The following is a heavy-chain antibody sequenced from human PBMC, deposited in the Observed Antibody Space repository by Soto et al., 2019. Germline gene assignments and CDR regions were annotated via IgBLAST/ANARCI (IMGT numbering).Heavy chain of an antibody. CDR1: GGSISSSSFH. CDR3: ASSIAAAYNAIYFDY. D-gene: IGHD6-13*01. CDR2: IYYSGST. V-gene: IGHV4-39*01. Sequence: SETLSLTCTVSGGSISSSSFHWGWIRQPPGKGLEWIGSIYYSGSTYYNPSLKSRVTISVDTSKNQFSLKLNSVTAADTAVYYCASSIAAAYNAIYFDYWGQGTLVTVSS. J-gene: IGHJ4*02.